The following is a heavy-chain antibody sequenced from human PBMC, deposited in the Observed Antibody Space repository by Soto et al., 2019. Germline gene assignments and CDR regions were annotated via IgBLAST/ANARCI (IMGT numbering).Heavy chain of an antibody. D-gene: IGHD4-4*01. CDR1: GFTFSSYA. CDR2: ISYDGSNK. CDR3: AREGVTTSYHYYGMDV. Sequence: GGSLRLSCAASGFTFSSYAMHWVRQAPGKGLEWVAVISYDGSNKYYADSVKGRFTISRDNSKNTLYLQMNSLRAEDTAVYYWAREGVTTSYHYYGMDVWGQGTTVTVSS. J-gene: IGHJ6*02. V-gene: IGHV3-30-3*01.